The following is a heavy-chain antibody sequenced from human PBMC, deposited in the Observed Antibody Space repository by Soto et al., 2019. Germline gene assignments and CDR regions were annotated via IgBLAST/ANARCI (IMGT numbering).Heavy chain of an antibody. J-gene: IGHJ5*02. CDR3: ARRTGPIAAAGYLNWFDP. V-gene: IGHV5-51*01. CDR1: GYSFTSYW. CDR2: IYPGDSDT. D-gene: IGHD6-13*01. Sequence: PGESLKISCKGSGYSFTSYWIGWVRQMPGKGLEWMGIIYPGDSDTRYSPSFQGQVTISADKSISTAYLQWSSLKASDTAMYYCARRTGPIAAAGYLNWFDPWGQGTLVTVSS.